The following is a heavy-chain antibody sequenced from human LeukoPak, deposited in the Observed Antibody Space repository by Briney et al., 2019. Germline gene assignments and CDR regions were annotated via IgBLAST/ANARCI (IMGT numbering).Heavy chain of an antibody. CDR2: IYGTGST. J-gene: IGHJ4*02. Sequence: SETLSLTCAVSGYSLGKNYYWGWLRQPPGKGLEWIGRIYGTGSTSYNPSLMNRVTMSVDTSKNHFSLKLTSVTAADTAVYYCARYDSRGSASTRFDYWARESWSPSPQ. D-gene: IGHD3-16*01. V-gene: IGHV4-38-2*01. CDR3: ARYDSRGSASTRFDY. CDR1: GYSLGKNYY.